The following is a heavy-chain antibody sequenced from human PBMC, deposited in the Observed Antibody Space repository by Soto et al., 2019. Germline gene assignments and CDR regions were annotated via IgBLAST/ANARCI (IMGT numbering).Heavy chain of an antibody. V-gene: IGHV3-30*18. CDR2: ISYDGRNK. CDR3: AKELERSFDY. D-gene: IGHD1-1*01. CDR1: GFTFSSYA. Sequence: QVQLVESGGGVVQPGRSLRLSCAASGFTFSSYAMHWVRQAPGTGLEWVAVISYDGRNKYYADSLKGRFTISRDNSKNTVYLQMNSLRAEDTAVYYCAKELERSFDYWGQGTLVTVSS. J-gene: IGHJ4*02.